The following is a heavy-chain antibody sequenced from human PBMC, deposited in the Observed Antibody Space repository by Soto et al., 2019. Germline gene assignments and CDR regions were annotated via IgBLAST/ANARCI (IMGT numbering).Heavy chain of an antibody. CDR3: AKLSCTSSTCYCPGWFDP. Sequence: QVQLQESGPGLVKPSETLSLTCTVSGDSISGGASFWSWIRQPPGKGLEWIANVYYSGSSYYNPSLKSRLTISVDTTKNQFSLQLKSMTAADTAVYYCAKLSCTSSTCYCPGWFDPWGQGTLVTVSS. V-gene: IGHV4-31*03. D-gene: IGHD2-2*01. CDR1: GDSISGGASF. J-gene: IGHJ5*02. CDR2: VYYSGSS.